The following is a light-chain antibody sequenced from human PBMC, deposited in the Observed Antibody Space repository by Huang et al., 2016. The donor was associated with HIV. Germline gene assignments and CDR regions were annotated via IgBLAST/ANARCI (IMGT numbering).Light chain of an antibody. V-gene: IGKV3-11*01. J-gene: IGKJ2*01. CDR3: QQRNDWPPYT. Sequence: EVVLTQSPATLALSPGERATLSCRASQSVTNFLAWYQQKPGQPPRLLIYDASTRATGIPPRFSGSGSGTGFTLAISSLEPEDFAVYYCQQRNDWPPYTFGQGTRLEIK. CDR1: QSVTNF. CDR2: DAS.